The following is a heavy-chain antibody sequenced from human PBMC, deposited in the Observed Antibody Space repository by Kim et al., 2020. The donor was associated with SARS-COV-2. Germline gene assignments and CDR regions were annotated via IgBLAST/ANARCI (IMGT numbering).Heavy chain of an antibody. CDR3: ARAAWHYDSSGYLSY. CDR1: GGSISSYY. D-gene: IGHD3-22*01. CDR2: IYYSGST. Sequence: SETLYLTCTVSGGSISSYYWSWIRQPPGKGLEWIGYIYYSGSTNYNPSLKSRVTMSVDTSKNQFSLKLSSVTAADTAVYYCARAAWHYDSSGYLSYWGQGTLVTVSS. V-gene: IGHV4-59*13. J-gene: IGHJ4*02.